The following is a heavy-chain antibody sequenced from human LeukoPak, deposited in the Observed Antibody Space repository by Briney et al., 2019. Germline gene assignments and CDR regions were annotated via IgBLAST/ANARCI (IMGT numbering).Heavy chain of an antibody. CDR1: GGSFSGYY. CDR3: ARGRGYSYDYYYYGMDV. D-gene: IGHD5-18*01. J-gene: IGHJ6*02. CDR2: INHSGST. Sequence: SETLSLTCAVYGGSFSGYYWSWIRQPPGKGLEWIGEINHSGSTNYNPSLKSRVTISVDTSKNQFSLKLSSVTAADTAVYYRARGRGYSYDYYYYGMDVWGQGTTVTVSS. V-gene: IGHV4-34*01.